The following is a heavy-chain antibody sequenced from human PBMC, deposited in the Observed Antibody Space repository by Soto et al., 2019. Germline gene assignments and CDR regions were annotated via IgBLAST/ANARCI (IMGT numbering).Heavy chain of an antibody. CDR1: GYSFKNYA. D-gene: IGHD3-3*02. V-gene: IGHV1-3*01. J-gene: IGHJ4*02. Sequence: QVQLVQSGPEVKRPGASVRISCRTAGYSFKNYAIHWVRQAPGKKLEGMGWSNEGIGNTRYSHKFQGRMSIARDTSASTSYLDLRSLTSEDTAVYFCARDDRTISGAVTLDYWGPGTLVTVSS. CDR3: ARDDRTISGAVTLDY. CDR2: SNEGIGNT.